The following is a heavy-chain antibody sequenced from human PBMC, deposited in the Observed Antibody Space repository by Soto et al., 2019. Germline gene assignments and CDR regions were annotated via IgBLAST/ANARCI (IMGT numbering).Heavy chain of an antibody. CDR2: IRYGSRYT. V-gene: IGHV3-11*06. CDR3: ARDPNNSSSWWLDP. CDR1: GFTFSDYY. D-gene: IGHD6-6*01. J-gene: IGHJ5*02. Sequence: QVQLVESGGGLVKPGGSLRLSCAGSGFTFSDYYMTWIRQAPGKGLEWVSYIRYGSRYTNYADSVKGRFTISRDNAKNSPFLQMNNLRTEDTAVYYCARDPNNSSSWWLDPWGRGTLVTVSS.